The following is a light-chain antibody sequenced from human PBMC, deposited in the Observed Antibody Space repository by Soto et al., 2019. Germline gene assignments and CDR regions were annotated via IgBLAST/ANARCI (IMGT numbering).Light chain of an antibody. Sequence: QSALTQPASVSGSPGQSITISCTGTSSDVGGHHYVSWYQQHPGKAPKVIIYEVSDRPSGVSDRFSGSKSDNTASLTISGLQADDEADYYCSSFSSNNTHFFGTGTKLTVL. V-gene: IGLV2-14*01. CDR2: EVS. J-gene: IGLJ1*01. CDR3: SSFSSNNTHF. CDR1: SSDVGGHHY.